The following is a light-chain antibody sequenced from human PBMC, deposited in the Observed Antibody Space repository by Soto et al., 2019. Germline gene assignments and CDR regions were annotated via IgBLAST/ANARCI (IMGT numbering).Light chain of an antibody. Sequence: EIVWTQSPGTLSLSPGERATLSCRASQTISNTFLAWYQQRPGQAPRLLIYGASSRATGIPARFSGSGSGTDFTLTISRLEPEDFAVYYCQQYDNWPPTFGQGTRLEIK. CDR3: QQYDNWPPT. J-gene: IGKJ5*01. CDR2: GAS. V-gene: IGKV3-20*01. CDR1: QTISNTF.